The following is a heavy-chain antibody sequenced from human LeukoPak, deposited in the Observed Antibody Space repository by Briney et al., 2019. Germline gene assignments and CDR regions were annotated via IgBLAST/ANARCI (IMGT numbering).Heavy chain of an antibody. CDR1: EFTFSNYN. CDR2: FSSNGNYI. CDR3: ASTIFGVAPDIY. D-gene: IGHD3-3*01. V-gene: IGHV3-21*01. J-gene: IGHJ4*02. Sequence: PGGSLRLSCAASEFTFSNYNINWVRQAPGKGLEWVSSFSSNGNYIYYADSLQGRFTISRDNAKTSLYLHMNSLRAEDTAVYYCASTIFGVAPDIYWGRGTLVTVSS.